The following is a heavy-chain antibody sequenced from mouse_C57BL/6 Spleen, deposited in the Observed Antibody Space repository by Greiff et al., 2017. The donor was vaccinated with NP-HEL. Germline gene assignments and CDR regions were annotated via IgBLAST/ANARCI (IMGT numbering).Heavy chain of an antibody. CDR1: GYTFTSYW. J-gene: IGHJ3*01. D-gene: IGHD1-1*01. CDR2: IYPGSGST. CDR3: ARKSSYDWFAY. Sequence: QVHVKQPGAELVKPGASVKMSCKASGYTFTSYWITWVKQRPGQGLEWIGDIYPGSGSTNYNEKFKSKATLTVDTSSSTAYMQLSSLTSEDSAVYYCARKSSYDWFAYWGQGTLVTVSA. V-gene: IGHV1-55*01.